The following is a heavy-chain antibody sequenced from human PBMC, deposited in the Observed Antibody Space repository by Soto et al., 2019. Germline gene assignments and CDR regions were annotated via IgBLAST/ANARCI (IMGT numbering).Heavy chain of an antibody. D-gene: IGHD3-10*01. CDR1: GFTFSSYS. CDR3: ARSSGGSGKLWNQCGMDV. CDR2: ISSGSSYI. Sequence: GGSLRLSCAASGFTFSSYSMNWVRQAPGKGLEWVSSISSGSSYIYYADSVKGRFTISRDNAKNSLYLQMNSLRAEDTAVYYCARSSGGSGKLWNQCGMDVWGKGPTVTVSS. J-gene: IGHJ6*04. V-gene: IGHV3-21*06.